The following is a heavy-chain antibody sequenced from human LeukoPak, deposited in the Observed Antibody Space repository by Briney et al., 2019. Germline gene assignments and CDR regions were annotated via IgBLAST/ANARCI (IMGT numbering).Heavy chain of an antibody. Sequence: SETLSLTCTVSGYSITSAYYWGWIRQPPGKGLEWIGSFFLKGSTYYNPSLKSRVTISVDTSKNQFSLTLSSVTAADTAVYYCARDPGYYDFWSGYLAYFDYWGQGTLVTVSS. V-gene: IGHV4-38-2*02. CDR1: GYSITSAYY. D-gene: IGHD3-3*01. J-gene: IGHJ4*02. CDR2: FFLKGST. CDR3: ARDPGYYDFWSGYLAYFDY.